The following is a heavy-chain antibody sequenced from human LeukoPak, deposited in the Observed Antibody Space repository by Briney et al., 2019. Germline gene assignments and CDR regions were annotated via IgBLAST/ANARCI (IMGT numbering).Heavy chain of an antibody. J-gene: IGHJ4*02. V-gene: IGHV3-7*03. Sequence: GGSLRLSCATSGFSFSSFWMSWVRQAPGKGLEWVANIKKDGSEKYYVDSVKGRFTISRDNSKNTLFLQMNSLRAEDTAVYYCAKDRSLDGGNSNGYFDSWGQGTLVTVSS. CDR3: AKDRSLDGGNSNGYFDS. D-gene: IGHD4-23*01. CDR2: IKKDGSEK. CDR1: GFSFSSFW.